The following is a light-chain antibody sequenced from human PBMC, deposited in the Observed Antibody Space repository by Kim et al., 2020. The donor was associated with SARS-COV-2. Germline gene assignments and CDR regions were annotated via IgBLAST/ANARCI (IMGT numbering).Light chain of an antibody. CDR3: QAWDSAVV. CDR1: KLGDKY. Sequence: VSVSPGQTGSITCSGDKLGDKYAYWYQQKPGQAPVVVIYQDDKRPSGIPERFSGSNSGNTATLTISGTQSADEADYYCQAWDSAVVFGGGTQLTVL. V-gene: IGLV3-1*01. CDR2: QDD. J-gene: IGLJ2*01.